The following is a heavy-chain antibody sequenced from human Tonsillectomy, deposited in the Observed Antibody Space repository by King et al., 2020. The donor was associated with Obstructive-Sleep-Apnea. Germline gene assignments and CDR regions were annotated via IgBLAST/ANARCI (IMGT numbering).Heavy chain of an antibody. Sequence: VQLVESGGVVVQPGGSLRLSCAASGFTFEDYAMHCVRQAPGKGLEWVSLISWGGGSTYYADSVKGRFTISRDNSKNSLYLQMNSLRAEDTALYYCAKSKSGYDRVFDYWGQGTLVIVSS. V-gene: IGHV3-43D*03. D-gene: IGHD5-12*01. J-gene: IGHJ4*02. CDR3: AKSKSGYDRVFDY. CDR2: ISWGGGST. CDR1: GFTFEDYA.